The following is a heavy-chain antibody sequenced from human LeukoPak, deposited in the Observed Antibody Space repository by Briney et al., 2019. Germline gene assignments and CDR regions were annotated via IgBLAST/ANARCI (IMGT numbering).Heavy chain of an antibody. CDR1: GGSISSSSYY. J-gene: IGHJ5*02. Sequence: PSETLSLTCTVSGGSISSSSYYWGWIRQPPGKGLEWIGSIYYSGSTYYNPSLKSRVTISVDTSKNQFSLKLSSVTAADTAVYYCADGDWFRFDPWGQGTLVTVSS. CDR3: ADGDWFRFDP. CDR2: IYYSGST. D-gene: IGHD2-21*02. V-gene: IGHV4-39*01.